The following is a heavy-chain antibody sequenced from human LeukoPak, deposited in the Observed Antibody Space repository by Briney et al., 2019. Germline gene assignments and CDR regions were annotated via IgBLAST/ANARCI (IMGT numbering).Heavy chain of an antibody. V-gene: IGHV4-38-2*01. D-gene: IGHD1-26*01. CDR2: IYHSGST. J-gene: IGHJ4*02. CDR3: AGKIASYSY. Sequence: SETLSLTCAVSGYSISSGYHWGWIRQPPGKGLEWIGSIYHSGSTYYNPSLKSRVTISVDTSKSQFSLKLSSVTAADTAVYYCAGKIASYSYWGQGTPVTVSS. CDR1: GYSISSGYH.